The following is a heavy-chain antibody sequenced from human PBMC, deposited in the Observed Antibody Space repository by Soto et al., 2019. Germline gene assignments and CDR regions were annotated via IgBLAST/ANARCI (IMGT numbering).Heavy chain of an antibody. CDR2: ISYDGSNE. CDR3: AKDSYYHDSSGYYIFDY. J-gene: IGHJ4*02. V-gene: IGHV3-30*18. D-gene: IGHD3-22*01. CDR1: GLIFSSYG. Sequence: QVQLVESGGGVVQPGGSLRLSCAASGLIFSSYGMHWVRQAPGKGLEWVAHISYDGSNEHYVDSVKGRFTISRDNSKNTLYLQMTSLRAEDTAVYYCAKDSYYHDSSGYYIFDYWGQGTLVTVSS.